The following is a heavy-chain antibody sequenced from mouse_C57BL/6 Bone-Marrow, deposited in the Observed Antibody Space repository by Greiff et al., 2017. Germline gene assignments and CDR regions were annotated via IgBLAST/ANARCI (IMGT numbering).Heavy chain of an antibody. D-gene: IGHD3-2*02. V-gene: IGHV1-50*01. Sequence: VQLQQPGAELVKPGASVKLSCKASGYTFTSYWMQWVKQRPGQGLEWIGEIDPSDSYTNYNQKFKGKATLTVDTSSSTAYMQLSSLTSEDSAVYYCGQLSPYFDYWGQGTTLTVSS. CDR1: GYTFTSYW. CDR2: IDPSDSYT. J-gene: IGHJ2*01. CDR3: GQLSPYFDY.